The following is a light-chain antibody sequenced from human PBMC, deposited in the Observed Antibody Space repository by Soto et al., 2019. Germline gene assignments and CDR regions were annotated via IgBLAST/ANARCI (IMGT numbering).Light chain of an antibody. CDR3: QQVNSFPRA. V-gene: IGKV1-9*01. CDR2: AAS. J-gene: IGKJ1*01. CDR1: RDISGF. Sequence: IQLTQSPSSLSASVGDRVTITCRASRDISGFLAWYQQRPGKAPKVLISAASTLESGVPSRFSGSGSGTDFTLTISSLQPEDFATYYCQQVNSFPRAFGHGTKVDIK.